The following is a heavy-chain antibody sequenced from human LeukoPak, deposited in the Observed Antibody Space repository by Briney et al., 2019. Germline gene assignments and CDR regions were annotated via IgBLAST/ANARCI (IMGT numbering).Heavy chain of an antibody. Sequence: GGSLRLSCAASGFTFDDYAMHWVRQAPGKGLGWVSGISWNSGSIGYVDSVKGRFTISRDNAKNSLYLQMNSLRAEDTALYYCAKGGGDYSNFEERWYFDLWGRGTLVTVSS. V-gene: IGHV3-9*01. CDR3: AKGGGDYSNFEERWYFDL. J-gene: IGHJ2*01. CDR1: GFTFDDYA. CDR2: ISWNSGSI. D-gene: IGHD4-11*01.